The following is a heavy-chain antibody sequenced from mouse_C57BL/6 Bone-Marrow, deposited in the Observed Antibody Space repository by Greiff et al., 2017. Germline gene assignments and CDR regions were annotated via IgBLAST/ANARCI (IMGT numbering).Heavy chain of an antibody. Sequence: DVKLQESGTVLARPGASVKMSCKTSGYTFTSYWMHWVKQRPGQGLEWIGAIYPGNSDTSYNQKFKGKAKLTAVTSASTAYMELSSLTNEDSAVYYCTRNLGGYYVPWFAYWGQGTLVTVSA. CDR3: TRNLGGYYVPWFAY. V-gene: IGHV1-5*01. CDR2: IYPGNSDT. D-gene: IGHD2-3*01. J-gene: IGHJ3*01. CDR1: GYTFTSYW.